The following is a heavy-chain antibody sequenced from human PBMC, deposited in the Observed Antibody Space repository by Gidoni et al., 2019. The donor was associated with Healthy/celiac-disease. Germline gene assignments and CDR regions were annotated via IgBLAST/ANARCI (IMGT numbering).Heavy chain of an antibody. D-gene: IGHD1-7*01. J-gene: IGHJ4*02. V-gene: IGHV2-5*02. CDR3: AGGSFSITGTTLIDY. Sequence: QITLKESGPTLVKPTQTLTLTCTFPGLPLSTSGVGVGWIRQPPGKALEWLALIYWDDDKRYSPSLKSRLTITKDTSKNQVVLTMTNMDPVDTATYYCAGGSFSITGTTLIDYWGQGTLVTVSS. CDR2: IYWDDDK. CDR1: GLPLSTSGVG.